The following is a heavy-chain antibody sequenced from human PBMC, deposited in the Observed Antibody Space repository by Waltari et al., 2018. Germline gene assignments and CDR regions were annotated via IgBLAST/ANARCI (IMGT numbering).Heavy chain of an antibody. CDR1: GGSISSYY. V-gene: IGHV4-4*07. D-gene: IGHD3-3*01. CDR3: ARGLIRFLEWLRDDDAFDI. J-gene: IGHJ3*02. CDR2: IYTSGST. Sequence: QVQLQESGPGLVKPSETLSLTCTVSGGSISSYYWSWIRQPAGKGLEWIGRIYTSGSTNYNPSLKSRVTMSVDTSKNQFSLKLSSVTAADTAVYYCARGLIRFLEWLRDDDAFDIWGQGTMVTVSS.